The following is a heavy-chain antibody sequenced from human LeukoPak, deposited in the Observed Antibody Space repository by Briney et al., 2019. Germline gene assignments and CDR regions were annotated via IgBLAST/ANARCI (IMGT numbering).Heavy chain of an antibody. Sequence: GGSLRLSCAVSGLTFSNLKMNWVRQAPGKGLEWVSYISAGGRTTFYADSVTGRFTISRDNSRNTVYLQMNNLRDDDTAVYYCARGQTDLLRNYFDYWGPGTPVTVSS. CDR2: ISAGGRTT. J-gene: IGHJ4*02. V-gene: IGHV3-48*02. CDR3: ARGQTDLLRNYFDY. CDR1: GLTFSNLK.